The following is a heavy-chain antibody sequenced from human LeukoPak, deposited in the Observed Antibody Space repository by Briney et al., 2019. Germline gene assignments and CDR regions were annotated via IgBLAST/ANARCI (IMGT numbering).Heavy chain of an antibody. V-gene: IGHV3-7*03. CDR3: ANVWGTSSSSDAFDI. Sequence: PGGSLRLSCVASGFTFSSYWMTWVRQAPGKGLEWVAYINPDGTGKDYVDSVKGRFTISRDNAKNSLYLQMNSLRAEDTAVYYCANVWGTSSSSDAFDIWGQGTMVTVSS. J-gene: IGHJ3*02. D-gene: IGHD6-13*01. CDR1: GFTFSSYW. CDR2: INPDGTGK.